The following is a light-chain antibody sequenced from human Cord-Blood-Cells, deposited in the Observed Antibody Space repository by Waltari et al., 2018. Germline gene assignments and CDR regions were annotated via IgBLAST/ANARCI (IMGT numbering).Light chain of an antibody. V-gene: IGKV1-33*01. J-gene: IGKJ3*01. CDR3: HQYDNLPFT. CDR1: QDISKY. CDR2: DES. Sequence: DIQMTRSPSSLSASVGDRVTITCQASQDISKYLNWYQQKPGKAPKLLIYDESNLETGVPSRFSGSGSGTDFTFTISILQPEDIETYYCHQYDNLPFTFGPGTKVDIK.